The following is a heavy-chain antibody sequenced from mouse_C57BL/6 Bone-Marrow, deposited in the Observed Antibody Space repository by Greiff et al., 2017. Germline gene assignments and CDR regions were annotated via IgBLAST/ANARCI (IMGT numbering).Heavy chain of an antibody. V-gene: IGHV14-1*01. D-gene: IGHD2-2*01. CDR2: IDPEDGDT. Sequence: EVQLQQSGAELVRPWPSVTLSCTASGFYFKDYYMHWVKQRPEQGLEWIGRIDPEDGDTEYAPNLQGQGTMTADSTSNTAYLQLSSLTSEDTAVSYYTLLLWLFDYWGQGTLVTVTA. J-gene: IGHJ3*01. CDR3: TLLLWLFDY. CDR1: GFYFKDYY.